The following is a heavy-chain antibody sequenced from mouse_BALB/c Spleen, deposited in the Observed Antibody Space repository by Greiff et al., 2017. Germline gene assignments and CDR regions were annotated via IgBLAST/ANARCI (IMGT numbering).Heavy chain of an antibody. CDR3: VRRLMAY. D-gene: IGHD2-12*01. Sequence: EAGGGLVQPKGSLKLSCAASGFTFNTYAMNWVRQAPGKGLEWVARIRSKSNNYATYYADSVKDRFTISRDDSQSMLYLQMNNLKTEDTAMYYCVRRLMAYWGQGTLVTVSA. CDR1: GFTFNTYA. CDR2: IRSKSNNYAT. J-gene: IGHJ3*01. V-gene: IGHV10-1*02.